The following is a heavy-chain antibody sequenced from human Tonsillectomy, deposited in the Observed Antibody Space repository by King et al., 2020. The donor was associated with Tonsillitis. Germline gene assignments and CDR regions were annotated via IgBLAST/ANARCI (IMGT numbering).Heavy chain of an antibody. D-gene: IGHD2-21*02. V-gene: IGHV4-4*07. CDR3: ASTQIVVVTAIWGAFDI. CDR2: IYTSGST. J-gene: IGHJ3*02. Sequence: VQLQESGPGLVKPSETLSLTCTVSGGSISSYYWSWIRQPAGKGLEWIGRIYTSGSTNYNPSLKSRVTMSVDTSKNQFSLRLSSVTAADTAVYYCASTQIVVVTAIWGAFDIWGQGTMVTVSS. CDR1: GGSISSYY.